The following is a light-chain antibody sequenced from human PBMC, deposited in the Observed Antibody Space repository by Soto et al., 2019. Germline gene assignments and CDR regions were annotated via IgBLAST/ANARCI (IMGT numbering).Light chain of an antibody. CDR1: QNINSW. V-gene: IGKV1-5*03. Sequence: DIHMTPSPSTLSASVVDRVTITCRASQNINSWLAWYQQKPGKAPKPLIYEASSLEKGVPARFGGSGSGTEFTLTISSLQPDDFATYYCQQYNVYSWTFGQGTKVDIK. J-gene: IGKJ1*01. CDR3: QQYNVYSWT. CDR2: EAS.